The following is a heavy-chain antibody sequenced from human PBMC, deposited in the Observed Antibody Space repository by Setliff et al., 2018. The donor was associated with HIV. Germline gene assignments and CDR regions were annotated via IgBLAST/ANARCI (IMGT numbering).Heavy chain of an antibody. J-gene: IGHJ4*02. Sequence: PSETLSLTCTVSGYSISSGYYWSWIRQTPGKGLEWVSSITISSSYIYYADSVKGRFTISRDNAKSSLYLQMNSLRAEDTAVYYCARDGCSSTSCYDYWGQGTRGTVSS. V-gene: IGHV3-21*01. CDR1: GYSISSGYY. D-gene: IGHD2-2*01. CDR2: ITISSSYI. CDR3: ARDGCSSTSCYDY.